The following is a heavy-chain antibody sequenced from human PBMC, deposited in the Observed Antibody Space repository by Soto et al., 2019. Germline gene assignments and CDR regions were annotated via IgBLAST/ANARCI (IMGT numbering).Heavy chain of an antibody. V-gene: IGHV4-31*03. CDR1: GGSMSSGSYY. Sequence: QVQLQESGPGLVKPSQTLSLTCTVSGGSMSSGSYYWSWIRQHPGKGLEWIGFIYYSGSTYYNPSLKSRVTISVDTSKNQFSLKLSSVTAVDTAVYYCARDDCSSTSCLFDYWGQGTLVTVSS. CDR3: ARDDCSSTSCLFDY. CDR2: IYYSGST. D-gene: IGHD2-2*01. J-gene: IGHJ4*02.